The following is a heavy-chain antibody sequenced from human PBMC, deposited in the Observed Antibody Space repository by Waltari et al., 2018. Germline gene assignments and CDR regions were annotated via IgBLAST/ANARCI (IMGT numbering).Heavy chain of an antibody. CDR2: KSYDGSNK. D-gene: IGHD6-19*01. CDR3: AREEDSSGWYSYFDY. Sequence: QVQLVESGGGVVQPGRSLRLSCAASGFTFSSYTMHWVRPAPGTGLEGVAVKSYDGSNKYYADSVKGRFTISRDNSKNTLYLQMNSLRAEDTAVYYCAREEDSSGWYSYFDYWGQGTLVTVSS. J-gene: IGHJ4*02. CDR1: GFTFSSYT. V-gene: IGHV3-30-3*01.